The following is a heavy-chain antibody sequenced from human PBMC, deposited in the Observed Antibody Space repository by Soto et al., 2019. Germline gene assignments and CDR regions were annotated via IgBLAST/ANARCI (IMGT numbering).Heavy chain of an antibody. CDR2: ISGSGGST. D-gene: IGHD2-15*01. CDR3: AKSGPFIVVVVAAIDY. J-gene: IGHJ4*02. Sequence: GGSLRLSCAASGFTFSSYAMSWVRQAPGEGLEWVSAISGSGGSTYYADSVKGRFTISRDNSKNTLYLQMNSLRAEDTAVYYCAKSGPFIVVVVAAIDYWGQGTLVTVSS. CDR1: GFTFSSYA. V-gene: IGHV3-23*01.